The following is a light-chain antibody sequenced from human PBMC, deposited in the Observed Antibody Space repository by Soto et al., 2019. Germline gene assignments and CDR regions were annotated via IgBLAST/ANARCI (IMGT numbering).Light chain of an antibody. CDR3: QQYGSSPPYT. CDR2: GSS. V-gene: IGKV3-20*01. CDR1: QSVSNNY. J-gene: IGKJ2*01. Sequence: EVVLTQSTGTLSLSPGERATLSCRASQSVSNNYFAWYQQKPGQATRLLIFGSSDRATGIPDRFSGSGSGTDFTLTISRLEPEDFAVYYCQQYGSSPPYTFGQGTKLEI.